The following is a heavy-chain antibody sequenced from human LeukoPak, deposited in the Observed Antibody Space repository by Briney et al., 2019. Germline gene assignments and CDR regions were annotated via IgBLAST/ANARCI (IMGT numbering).Heavy chain of an antibody. Sequence: GASVKVSCKTSGYTFTDYYMQWVRQAPGQGLEWMGWINPNSGGTNYAQKFQGRVTMTRDPSISPAYMERGSLRSDDPAVYYCARGGNIAPRPFDYWAKGTLVTVSS. CDR1: GYTFTDYY. J-gene: IGHJ4*02. D-gene: IGHD6-6*01. CDR2: INPNSGGT. CDR3: ARGGNIAPRPFDY. V-gene: IGHV1-2*02.